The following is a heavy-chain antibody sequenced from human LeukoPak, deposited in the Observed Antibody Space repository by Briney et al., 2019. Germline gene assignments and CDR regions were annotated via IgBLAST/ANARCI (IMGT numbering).Heavy chain of an antibody. J-gene: IGHJ4*02. V-gene: IGHV3-30*04. CDR2: ISFDGSNK. Sequence: GWSLRLSCAASGFTFSSYAMHWVRQAPGKGLEWVAVISFDGSNKYYADSVKGRFTISRVNSKNTLYLQMNSLRAEDTAVYYCARDPQYWGQGTLVTVSS. CDR3: ARDPQY. CDR1: GFTFSSYA.